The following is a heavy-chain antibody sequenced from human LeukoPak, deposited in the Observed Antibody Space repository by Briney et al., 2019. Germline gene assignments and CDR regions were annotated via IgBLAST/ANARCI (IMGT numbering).Heavy chain of an antibody. D-gene: IGHD5-18*01. CDR1: GFTFSSYS. V-gene: IGHV3-48*04. CDR3: AKDFSGYSYGSHLGG. Sequence: PGGSLRLSCAASGFTFSSYSMNWVRQAPGKGLEWVSYISSSSSTIYYADSVKGRFTISRDNAKNSLFLQMNSLRPEDTALYYCAKDFSGYSYGSHLGGWGQGTLVTVSS. J-gene: IGHJ4*02. CDR2: ISSSSSTI.